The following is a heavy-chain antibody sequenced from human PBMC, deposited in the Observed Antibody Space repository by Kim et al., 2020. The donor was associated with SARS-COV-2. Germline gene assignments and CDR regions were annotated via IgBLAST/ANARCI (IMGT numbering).Heavy chain of an antibody. D-gene: IGHD1-26*01. CDR3: AKDSSGSYFGWFDP. Sequence: AESVKGRFTISRDNSKTTLYLQMNSLRAEDTAVYYCAKDSSGSYFGWFDPWGQGTLVTVSS. J-gene: IGHJ5*02. V-gene: IGHV3-30*02.